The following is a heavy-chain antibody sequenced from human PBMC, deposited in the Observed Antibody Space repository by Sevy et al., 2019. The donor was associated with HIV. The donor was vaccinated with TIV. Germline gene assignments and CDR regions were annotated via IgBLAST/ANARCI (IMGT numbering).Heavy chain of an antibody. Sequence: GGSLRLSCAASGFIFSDYWMTWVRQSPGKGLEWVANINRDGSGKYYVDSVKGRFTISRDNSKNTLFLVMNSLRAEDTAVYYCAKDYMLNLWRGYFDSWGQGTLVTVSS. D-gene: IGHD3-3*01. CDR2: INRDGSGK. V-gene: IGHV3-7*03. J-gene: IGHJ4*02. CDR1: GFIFSDYW. CDR3: AKDYMLNLWRGYFDS.